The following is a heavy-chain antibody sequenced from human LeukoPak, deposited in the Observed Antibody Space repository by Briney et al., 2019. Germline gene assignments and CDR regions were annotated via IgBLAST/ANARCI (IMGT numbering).Heavy chain of an antibody. Sequence: ASVKVSCKASGYTFTSYGISWVRQAPGQGLEWMGWISGYNGNTHYAQELQGRVTMTTDTSTSTAFMELRSLRSDDTAVYYCARSTVNDYDTTSYHSWFDPWGQGTLVTVSS. J-gene: IGHJ5*02. CDR2: ISGYNGNT. CDR1: GYTFTSYG. CDR3: ARSTVNDYDTTSYHSWFDP. D-gene: IGHD3-22*01. V-gene: IGHV1-18*01.